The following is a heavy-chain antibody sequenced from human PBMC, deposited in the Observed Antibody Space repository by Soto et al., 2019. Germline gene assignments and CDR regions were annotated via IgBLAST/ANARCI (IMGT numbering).Heavy chain of an antibody. D-gene: IGHD2-21*02. J-gene: IGHJ5*02. Sequence: GGSLRLSCAASGFTFSSYSMNWVRQAPGKGLEWVSSISSSSSYIYYADSVKGRFSISRDQSKSTLYLQMNSLRAEDTAVYYCARGRHIVVVTALHADWFDPWGQGTLVTVSS. CDR3: ARGRHIVVVTALHADWFDP. CDR2: ISSSSSYI. CDR1: GFTFSSYS. V-gene: IGHV3-21*01.